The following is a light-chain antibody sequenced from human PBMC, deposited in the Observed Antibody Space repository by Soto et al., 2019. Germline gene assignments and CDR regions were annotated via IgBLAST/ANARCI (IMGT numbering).Light chain of an antibody. CDR3: QHYNSYSEA. CDR2: MAS. Sequence: DIQMTQSPATLSASVGARVPITCRASQSISNWLAWYQQKPGKAPQLLIYMASSLESGVPSRFSGSGSGTEFTLTISSLQPDDFATYYCQHYNSYSEAFGQGTKVDIK. J-gene: IGKJ1*01. CDR1: QSISNW. V-gene: IGKV1-5*03.